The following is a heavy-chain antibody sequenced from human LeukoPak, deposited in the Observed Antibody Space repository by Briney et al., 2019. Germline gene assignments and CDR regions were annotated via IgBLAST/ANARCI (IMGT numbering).Heavy chain of an antibody. J-gene: IGHJ4*02. Sequence: SGGSLRLSCAASGFTFSNYAMNWVRQAPGKGLEWVSSTRGSGGSTYYADSVKGRFTISRDNSKNTLYLQMNSLRAEDTAVYYCAKRMVLYYFDYWGQGTLVTVSS. CDR3: AKRMVLYYFDY. CDR2: TRGSGGST. CDR1: GFTFSNYA. D-gene: IGHD3-10*01. V-gene: IGHV3-23*01.